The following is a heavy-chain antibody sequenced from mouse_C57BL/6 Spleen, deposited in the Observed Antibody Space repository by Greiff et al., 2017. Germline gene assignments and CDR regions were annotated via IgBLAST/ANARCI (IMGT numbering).Heavy chain of an antibody. Sequence: QVQLQQSGAELARPGASVKLSCKASGYTFTSYGISWVKQRTGQGLEWIGEIYPRSGNTYYNEKFKGKATLTADKSSSTAYMELRSLTSEDSAVYFCARRGDYYGSSLYYYAMDYWGQGTSVTVSS. CDR1: GYTFTSYG. J-gene: IGHJ4*01. CDR3: ARRGDYYGSSLYYYAMDY. CDR2: IYPRSGNT. V-gene: IGHV1-81*01. D-gene: IGHD1-1*01.